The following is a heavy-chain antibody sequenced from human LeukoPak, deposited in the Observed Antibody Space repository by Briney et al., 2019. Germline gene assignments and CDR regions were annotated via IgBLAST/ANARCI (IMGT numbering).Heavy chain of an antibody. CDR2: FYPDYSDT. J-gene: IGHJ1*01. D-gene: IGHD5-18*01. CDR1: GYPFFDYW. CDR3: ARLPPTAMTRNQGYFPC. Sequence: ESLTISCKAPGYPFFDYWIAWVPQVPGEGLEVIGIFYPDYSDTRFSPPFEGQVIISADKPTTTVFLHWSSLKAADTAMYYCARLPPTAMTRNQGYFPCWGQGTLVTVSS. V-gene: IGHV5-51*04.